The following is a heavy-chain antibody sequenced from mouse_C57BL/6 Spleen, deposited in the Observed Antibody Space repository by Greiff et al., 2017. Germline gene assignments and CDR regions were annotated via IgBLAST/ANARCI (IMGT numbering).Heavy chain of an antibody. J-gene: IGHJ1*03. CDR3: SRPSITSPCFDV. D-gene: IGHD1-1*01. CDR2: IYPGGGDT. V-gene: IGHV1-80*01. Sequence: QVQLQQSGAELVKPGASVKISCKASGYAFSSYWMNWVKQRPGKGLEWIGQIYPGGGDTKYNGKFKGKATLTADKSSSTAYMQLSSLTSEDSAVYFCSRPSITSPCFDVWGTGTTVTVSS. CDR1: GYAFSSYW.